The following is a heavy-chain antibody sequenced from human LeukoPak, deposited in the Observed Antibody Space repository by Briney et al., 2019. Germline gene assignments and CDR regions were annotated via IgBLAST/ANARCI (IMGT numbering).Heavy chain of an antibody. CDR2: IWSDGSNK. CDR3: ARDADSGGYYSYFDC. Sequence: GGSLRLSCAASGFTFSRYGMHWVCQAPGKGLEWVAIIWSDGSNKYYADSVKGRFTISRDNSKNTLYLQMNSLRAEDTAVYYCARDADSGGYYSYFDCWGQGTLVIVSS. CDR1: GFTFSRYG. D-gene: IGHD3-22*01. V-gene: IGHV3-33*01. J-gene: IGHJ4*02.